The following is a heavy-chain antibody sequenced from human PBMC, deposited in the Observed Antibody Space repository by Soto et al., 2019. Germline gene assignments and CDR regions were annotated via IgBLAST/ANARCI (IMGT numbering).Heavy chain of an antibody. V-gene: IGHV3-23*01. CDR2: ISGGGITT. J-gene: IGHJ4*02. CDR1: GFTFSSYA. Sequence: LSLPCAASGFTFSSYAMTWVRQAPGKGLEWVSVISGGGITTYYADSVRGRFTISRDNSKNTLYLQMNSLRAEDTAVYYCAKELKNNNWYYFDNWGQGTLVTVSS. D-gene: IGHD1-20*01. CDR3: AKELKNNNWYYFDN.